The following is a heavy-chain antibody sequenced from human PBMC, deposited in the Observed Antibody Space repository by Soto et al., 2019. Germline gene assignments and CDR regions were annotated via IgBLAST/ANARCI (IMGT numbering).Heavy chain of an antibody. V-gene: IGHV3-49*03. CDR3: TRDVHYYDSSGYSERRCDP. D-gene: IGHD3-22*01. Sequence: GSLRLSCTASGFTFGDYAMSWFRQAPGKGLEWLGFIRSKAYGGATEYAASVKGRFTISRDDSKSIAYLQMNSLKTEDTAVYYCTRDVHYYDSSGYSERRCDPWGQGTLVTAPQ. J-gene: IGHJ5*02. CDR1: GFTFGDYA. CDR2: IRSKAYGGAT.